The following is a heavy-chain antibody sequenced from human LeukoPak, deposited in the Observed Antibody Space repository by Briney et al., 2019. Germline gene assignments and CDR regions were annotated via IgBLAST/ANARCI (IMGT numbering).Heavy chain of an antibody. V-gene: IGHV4-59*08. Sequence: SETLSLTCTVSGVSISSYYWSWIRQPPGKGLEWIGYIYYSGSTNYNPSLKSRVTISVDTSKNQFSLKLSSVTAADTAVYYCARRNYRGSKRQQLVLTYFDYWGQGTLVTVSS. CDR3: ARRNYRGSKRQQLVLTYFDY. CDR1: GVSISSYY. D-gene: IGHD6-13*01. CDR2: IYYSGST. J-gene: IGHJ4*02.